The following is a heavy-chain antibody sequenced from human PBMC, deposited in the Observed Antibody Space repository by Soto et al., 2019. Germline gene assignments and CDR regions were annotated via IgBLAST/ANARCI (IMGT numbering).Heavy chain of an antibody. D-gene: IGHD3-10*01. CDR1: GFTLRTYT. J-gene: IGHJ6*02. CDR3: ARDRGYDAHDYYYNAMDV. Sequence: PVGSLRLSCISSGFTLRTYTMNWVRQAPGKGLEWVSGIRGFSPYTFYAESVKGRFTISRDNAKNSLYLQMNSLRAEGTAVYYCARDRGYDAHDYYYNAMDVWGQGTTVTVSS. CDR2: IRGFSPYT. V-gene: IGHV3-21*01.